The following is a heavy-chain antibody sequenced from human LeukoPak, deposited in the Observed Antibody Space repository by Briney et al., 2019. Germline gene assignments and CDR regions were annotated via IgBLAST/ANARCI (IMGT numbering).Heavy chain of an antibody. CDR1: GFTFSSYE. J-gene: IGHJ6*03. Sequence: SGGSLRLSCAASGFTFSSYEMNWVRQAPGKGLEWVSYISSSGSTIYYADSVKGRFTISRDNAKTTLYLQMSSLRSEDTAVYYCARGVVIRSPKDYYYYMDVWGKGTTVTISS. V-gene: IGHV3-48*03. CDR3: ARGVVIRSPKDYYYYMDV. CDR2: ISSSGSTI. D-gene: IGHD3-3*01.